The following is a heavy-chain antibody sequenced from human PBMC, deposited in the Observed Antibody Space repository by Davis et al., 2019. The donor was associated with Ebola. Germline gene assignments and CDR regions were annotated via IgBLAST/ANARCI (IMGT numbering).Heavy chain of an antibody. CDR2: INPSGGST. J-gene: IGHJ6*02. V-gene: IGHV1-46*01. CDR3: ARVGVVVVPAAMFDYYYGMDV. Sequence: ASVKVFCKASGYTFTSYYMHWVRQAPGQGLEWMGIINPSGGSTSYAQKFQGRVTMTRDTSTSTVYMELSSLRSEDTAVYYCARVGVVVVPAAMFDYYYGMDVWGQGTTVTVSS. D-gene: IGHD2-2*01. CDR1: GYTFTSYY.